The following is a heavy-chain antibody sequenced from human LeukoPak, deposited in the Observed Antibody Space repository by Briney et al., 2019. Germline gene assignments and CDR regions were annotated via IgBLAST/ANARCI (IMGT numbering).Heavy chain of an antibody. CDR2: IYSGGST. CDR3: AGDSGSSSYYYYGMDV. Sequence: GGSLRLSCAASGFTVSSNYMSWVRQAPGKGLEWVSVIYSGGSTYYADSVKGRFTISRDNSKNTLYLQMNSLRAEDTAVYYCAGDSGSSSYYYYGMDVWGQGTTVTVSS. J-gene: IGHJ6*02. D-gene: IGHD6-6*01. V-gene: IGHV3-66*01. CDR1: GFTVSSNY.